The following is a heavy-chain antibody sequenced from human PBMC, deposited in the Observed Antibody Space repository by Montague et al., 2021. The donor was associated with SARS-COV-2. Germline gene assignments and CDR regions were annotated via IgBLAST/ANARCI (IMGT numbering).Heavy chain of an antibody. Sequence: CAISGDSVASNRGGWSENRYSPSRGLEWLCRTYYRSKWYSDYAPSVRGRLTVNPDASKNEFSLELNYVTPEDTAVYYCVRYSGWFYFDFWGQGTLVTVSS. CDR1: GDSVASNRGG. CDR2: TYYRSKWYS. V-gene: IGHV6-1*01. J-gene: IGHJ4*02. CDR3: VRYSGWFYFDF. D-gene: IGHD6-19*01.